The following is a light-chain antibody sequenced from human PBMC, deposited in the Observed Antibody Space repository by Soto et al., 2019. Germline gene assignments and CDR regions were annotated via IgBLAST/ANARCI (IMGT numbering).Light chain of an antibody. CDR3: QQRSSWRIT. V-gene: IGKV3-11*01. CDR1: QGVSSY. J-gene: IGKJ5*01. Sequence: ESVLPQSPATLSFPPGELFTLTCRASQGVSSYLAWYQQKPGHAPRLLIYDASSRASGIPARFSGSGSGTDFTLTISSLEPEDFAVYYCQQRSSWRITFGEGTRLEIK. CDR2: DAS.